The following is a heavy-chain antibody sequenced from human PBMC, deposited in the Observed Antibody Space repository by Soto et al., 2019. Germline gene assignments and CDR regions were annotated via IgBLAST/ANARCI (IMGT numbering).Heavy chain of an antibody. CDR1: GDSISSSTYY. V-gene: IGHV4-39*01. J-gene: IGHJ4*02. D-gene: IGHD6-6*01. Sequence: SETLSLTCTVSGDSISSSTYYWGWIRQPPGKGLEWIGCIYHTGTTYYNPSLKSRVTISVDTSKNQFSLKLSSVTAADTAVYYCARPYFSSSSMFDYWGQGTLVTVS. CDR3: ARPYFSSSSMFDY. CDR2: IYHTGTT.